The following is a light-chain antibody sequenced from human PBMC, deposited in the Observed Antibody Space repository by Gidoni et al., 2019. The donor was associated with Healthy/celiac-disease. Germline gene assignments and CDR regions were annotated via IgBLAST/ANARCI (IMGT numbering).Light chain of an antibody. J-gene: IGKJ5*01. CDR3: QQYYSSLAIT. V-gene: IGKV1-39*01. CDR1: QSISSY. Sequence: DIQMTQSPSPLSVSVGDRVTLTCRASQSISSYLNWYQQKPGKAPRLLIYAASSLQSGVPPRFSGSGSGTDFTLTISSLQSEDFAAYYCQQYYSSLAITFGQXTRLEIK. CDR2: AAS.